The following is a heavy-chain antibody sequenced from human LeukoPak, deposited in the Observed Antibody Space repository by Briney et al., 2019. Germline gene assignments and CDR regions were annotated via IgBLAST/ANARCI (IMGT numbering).Heavy chain of an antibody. CDR1: GFTFSSYT. V-gene: IGHV3-21*01. Sequence: PGGSLRLSCETSGFTFSSYTMYWVRQAPGKGLEWVSSITTNSDYIYYADSVRGRFTISRDNAKGSLYLQMNGLRAEDTAVYYCARERHYFGSGSHPLFGYWGQGTLVTVSS. D-gene: IGHD3-10*01. CDR2: ITTNSDYI. J-gene: IGHJ4*02. CDR3: ARERHYFGSGSHPLFGY.